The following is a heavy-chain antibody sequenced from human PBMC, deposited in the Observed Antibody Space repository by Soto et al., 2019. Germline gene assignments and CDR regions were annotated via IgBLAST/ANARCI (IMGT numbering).Heavy chain of an antibody. Sequence: QVQLVESGGGVVQPGGSLRLSCAASEFTFSNYGMHWVRQAPGKGLEWVAVISYDGSDKNYVSSVKGRFTISRDNLKNTLSLQMSSLRADDTAVYYCAKDRSYSYDAFDLWVQGTMVTVSS. CDR2: ISYDGSDK. J-gene: IGHJ3*01. CDR3: AKDRSYSYDAFDL. CDR1: EFTFSNYG. D-gene: IGHD2-21*01. V-gene: IGHV3-30*18.